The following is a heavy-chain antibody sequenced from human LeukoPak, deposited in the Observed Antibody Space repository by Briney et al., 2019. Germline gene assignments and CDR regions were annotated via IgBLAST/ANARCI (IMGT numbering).Heavy chain of an antibody. V-gene: IGHV1-3*01. CDR3: ASTTVTTYGFDY. Sequence: EASVTVSCTASGYTFTSYAMHWVRQAPGQRLEWMGWINAGNGNTKYSQKFQGRVTITRDTSASTAYMELSSLRSEDTAVYYCASTTVTTYGFDYWGQGTLVTVSS. D-gene: IGHD4-11*01. CDR2: INAGNGNT. J-gene: IGHJ4*02. CDR1: GYTFTSYA.